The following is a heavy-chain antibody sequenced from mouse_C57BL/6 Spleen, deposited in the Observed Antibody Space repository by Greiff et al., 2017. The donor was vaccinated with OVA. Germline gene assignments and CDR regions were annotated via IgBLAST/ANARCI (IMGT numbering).Heavy chain of an antibody. D-gene: IGHD4-1*01. CDR2: INPNNGGT. CDR3: ARSETNWDYCDY. V-gene: IGHV1-26*01. Sequence: EVQLQQSGPELVKPGASVKISCKASGYTFTDYYMNWVKQSHGKSLEWIGDINPNNGGTSYNQKFKGKATLTVDKSSSTAYMELRSLTSEDSAVYYCARSETNWDYCDYWGQGTTLTVSS. J-gene: IGHJ2*01. CDR1: GYTFTDYY.